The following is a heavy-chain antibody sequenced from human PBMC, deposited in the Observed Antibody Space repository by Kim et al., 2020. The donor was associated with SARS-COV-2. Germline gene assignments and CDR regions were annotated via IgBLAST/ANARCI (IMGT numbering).Heavy chain of an antibody. CDR2: INHSGST. V-gene: IGHV4-34*01. CDR1: GGSFSGYY. D-gene: IGHD4-17*01. CDR3: ARRLDYGGNSLRFDP. Sequence: SETLSLTCAVYGGSFSGYYWSWIRQPPGKGLEWIGEINHSGSTNYNPSLKSRVTISVDTSKNQFSLKLSSVTAADTAVYYCARRLDYGGNSLRFDPWGQGTLVTVSS. J-gene: IGHJ5*02.